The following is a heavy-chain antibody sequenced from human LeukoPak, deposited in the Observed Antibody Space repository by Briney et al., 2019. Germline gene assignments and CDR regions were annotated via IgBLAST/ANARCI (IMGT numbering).Heavy chain of an antibody. CDR3: ARDWYCSSTSCVHYYYYMDV. D-gene: IGHD2-2*01. V-gene: IGHV1-46*01. J-gene: IGHJ6*03. CDR2: INPSGGST. Sequence: ASVKVSCKASGYTFTGYYMHWVRQAPGQGLEWMGIINPSGGSTSYAQKFQGRVTMTRDTSTSTVYMELSSLRSEDTAVYYCARDWYCSSTSCVHYYYYMDVWGKGTTVTVSS. CDR1: GYTFTGYY.